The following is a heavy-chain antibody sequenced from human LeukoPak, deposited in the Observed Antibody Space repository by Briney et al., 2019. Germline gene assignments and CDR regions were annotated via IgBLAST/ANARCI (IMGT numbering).Heavy chain of an antibody. Sequence: GGSLRLSCAASGFTFSSYSMNWVRQAPGKGLEWVSSISSSSSYIYYADSAKGRFTISRDNAKNSLYLQMNSLRAEDTAVYYCASFVYSYAEFDYWGQGTLVTVSS. CDR3: ASFVYSYAEFDY. CDR1: GFTFSSYS. J-gene: IGHJ4*02. D-gene: IGHD5-18*01. V-gene: IGHV3-21*01. CDR2: ISSSSSYI.